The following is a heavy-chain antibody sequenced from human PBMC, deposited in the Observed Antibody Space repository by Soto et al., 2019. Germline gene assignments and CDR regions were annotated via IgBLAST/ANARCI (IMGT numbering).Heavy chain of an antibody. J-gene: IGHJ6*02. Sequence: XESLKISCKGSGYSFTSYWISWVRQMPGKGLEWMGRIDPSDSYTNYSPSFQGHVTISADKSISTAYLQWSSLKASDTAMYYCARLWSPHYYYGMDVWGQGPTVTVSS. CDR1: GYSFTSYW. V-gene: IGHV5-10-1*01. D-gene: IGHD3-3*01. CDR2: IDPSDSYT. CDR3: ARLWSPHYYYGMDV.